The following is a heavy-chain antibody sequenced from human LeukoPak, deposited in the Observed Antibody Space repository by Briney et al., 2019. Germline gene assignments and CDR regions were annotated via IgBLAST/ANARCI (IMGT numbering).Heavy chain of an antibody. V-gene: IGHV7-4-1*02. CDR1: GYTFTSYA. CDR2: INTNTGNP. D-gene: IGHD2-15*01. CDR3: ARDGVVAADHMISYYYYMDV. J-gene: IGHJ6*03. Sequence: ASVKVSCKASGYTFTSYAMNWVRQAPGQGLEWMGWINTNTGNPTYAQGFTGRFVFSLDTSVSTAYLQISSLKAEDTAVYYCARDGVVAADHMISYYYYMDVWGKGTTVTVSS.